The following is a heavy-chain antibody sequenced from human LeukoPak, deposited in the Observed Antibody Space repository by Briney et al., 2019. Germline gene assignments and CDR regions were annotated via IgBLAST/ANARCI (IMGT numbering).Heavy chain of an antibody. CDR3: ARGVGYSSSWYVGRNWFDP. J-gene: IGHJ5*02. D-gene: IGHD6-13*01. Sequence: SETLSLTCTVSGGSISSYYWSWIRQPPGKGLEWIGYIYYSGSTNYNPSLKSRVTISVDTSKNQFSLKLSSVTAADTAVYYCARGVGYSSSWYVGRNWFDPWGQGTLVTVSS. V-gene: IGHV4-59*12. CDR1: GGSISSYY. CDR2: IYYSGST.